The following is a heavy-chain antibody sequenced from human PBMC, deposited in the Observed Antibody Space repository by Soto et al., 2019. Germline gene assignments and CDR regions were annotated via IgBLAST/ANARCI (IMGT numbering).Heavy chain of an antibody. D-gene: IGHD2-2*01. Sequence: PAGCVRLSGVAAACVVSGGARSWVRQAPGKGLEWVSAISGSGGSTYYADSVKGRFTISRDNSNNTLYLQMNSLRPEDTAVYYCAKKLPEAGSHHPFDIWGHGTMVTVS. J-gene: IGHJ3*02. V-gene: IGHV3-23*01. CDR1: ACVVSGGA. CDR2: ISGSGGST. CDR3: AKKLPEAGSHHPFDI.